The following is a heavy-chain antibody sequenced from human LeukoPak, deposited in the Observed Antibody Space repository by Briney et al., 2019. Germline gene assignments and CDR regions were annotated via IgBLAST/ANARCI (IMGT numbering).Heavy chain of an antibody. CDR2: INSDGSST. CDR3: ARYEEQLGWFDP. Sequence: GGSLRLSCAASGFTFSSYWMHWVRQAPGKGLVWVSRINSDGSSTSYADSVKGRFTISRDNAKNTLYLQMNSLRAEDTAVYYCARYEEQLGWFDPWGQGTLVTVSS. V-gene: IGHV3-74*01. D-gene: IGHD6-13*01. J-gene: IGHJ5*02. CDR1: GFTFSSYW.